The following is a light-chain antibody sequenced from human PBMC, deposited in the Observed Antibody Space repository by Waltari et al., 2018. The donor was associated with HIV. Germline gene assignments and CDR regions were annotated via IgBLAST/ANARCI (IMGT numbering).Light chain of an antibody. CDR1: TSDVGGYRY. J-gene: IGLJ1*01. CDR2: DVS. Sequence: QSALTQPASVSGSPGQSITISCTGTTSDVGGYRYFSWYQQHPGKAPQLMIYDVSNRPSGVSNRFSGSKSGNTASLTISGLQAEDEADYYCSSYTSSSTYVFGTGTKVTVL. CDR3: SSYTSSSTYV. V-gene: IGLV2-14*03.